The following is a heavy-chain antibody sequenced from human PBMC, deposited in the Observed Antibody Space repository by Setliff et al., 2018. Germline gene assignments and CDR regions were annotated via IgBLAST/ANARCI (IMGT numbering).Heavy chain of an antibody. V-gene: IGHV1-2*02. CDR1: GYTFTGYY. D-gene: IGHD6-19*01. CDR2: INPNTGGT. J-gene: IGHJ4*02. CDR3: ARTPPNRGLSNGWYVDY. Sequence: AASVKVSCKASGYTFTGYYMHWVRQAPGQGLEWMGWINPNTGGTNYAQKFQGRVTMTRDTSISTAYMDLRGLRSDDTAVYYCARTPPNRGLSNGWYVDYWGQGALVTVSS.